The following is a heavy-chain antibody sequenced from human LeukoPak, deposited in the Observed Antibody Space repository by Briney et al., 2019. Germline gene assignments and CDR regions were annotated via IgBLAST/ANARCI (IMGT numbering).Heavy chain of an antibody. Sequence: GGSLRLSCAASGFTFSSYAMSWVRQAPGKGLEWVSAISGSGGSTYYADSVKGRFTISRDNSKNTLYLQMNSLRAEDTAVYYCANRGGIAARSPPSYWGQGTPVTVSS. CDR1: GFTFSSYA. CDR2: ISGSGGST. J-gene: IGHJ4*02. V-gene: IGHV3-23*01. D-gene: IGHD6-6*01. CDR3: ANRGGIAARSPPSY.